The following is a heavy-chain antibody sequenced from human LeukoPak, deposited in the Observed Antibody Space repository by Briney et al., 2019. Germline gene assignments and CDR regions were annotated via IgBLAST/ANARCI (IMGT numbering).Heavy chain of an antibody. D-gene: IGHD2-2*01. Sequence: ASVKVSCTASGFTFTTYAMRWVRQAPGKGLEWMGGISSSTGNTKYAQNLQGRVTMTTDTSTSTAYLELRNLRSDDTAVYYCARLPLGYCSSTSCLDWGQGTLVTVSS. CDR1: GFTFTTYA. V-gene: IGHV1-18*01. CDR3: ARLPLGYCSSTSCLD. CDR2: ISSSTGNT. J-gene: IGHJ4*02.